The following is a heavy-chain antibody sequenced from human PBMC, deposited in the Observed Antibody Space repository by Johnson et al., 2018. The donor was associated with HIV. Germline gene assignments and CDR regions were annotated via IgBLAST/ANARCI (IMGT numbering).Heavy chain of an antibody. V-gene: IGHV3-15*01. Sequence: MQLVESGGDLVKPGGSLRLSCAASGFTFSDAWMNWVRQAPGKGLVWVGRLKSKSDGGTIDYAAPVKGRFTISRDGSKNTLYLNMSSLKTEDTGVYYCTTGELWNGYSRHDAFEIWGQGTMVTVSS. D-gene: IGHD3-3*01. CDR1: GFTFSDAW. CDR2: LKSKSDGGTI. J-gene: IGHJ3*02. CDR3: TTGELWNGYSRHDAFEI.